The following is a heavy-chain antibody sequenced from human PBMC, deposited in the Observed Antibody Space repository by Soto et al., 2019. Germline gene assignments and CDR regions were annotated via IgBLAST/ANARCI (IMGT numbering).Heavy chain of an antibody. CDR3: ARGGIYAYYQDN. J-gene: IGHJ4*02. CDR2: LKGDGSMT. CDR1: GFTFSTYW. D-gene: IGHD3-16*01. Sequence: EVQLVESGGGVVQPGESLRLSCTASGFTFSTYWMHWVRQAPGKGLVWLSRLKGDGSMTDYADSVKGRFTISRDNADNTLYLQMNGQRAEHKAIYYVARGGIYAYYQDNWGQGTLVTVSS. V-gene: IGHV3-74*01.